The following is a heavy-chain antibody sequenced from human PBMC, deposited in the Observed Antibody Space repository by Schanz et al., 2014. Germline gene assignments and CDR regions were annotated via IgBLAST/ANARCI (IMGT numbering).Heavy chain of an antibody. V-gene: IGHV4-4*02. CDR1: GGSISSGVW. CDR3: ARGPYGSGSYWFDP. CDR2: IFHSGTT. J-gene: IGHJ5*02. Sequence: QVQLQESGPGLVKPSGTLSLTCIVSGGSISSGVWWTWARQSPGKGLEWIGEIFHSGTTNYNPSLESRVTISVDKSKTQFSLILSSMTAADTAVYYCARGPYGSGSYWFDPWGQGTLVTVSS. D-gene: IGHD3-10*01.